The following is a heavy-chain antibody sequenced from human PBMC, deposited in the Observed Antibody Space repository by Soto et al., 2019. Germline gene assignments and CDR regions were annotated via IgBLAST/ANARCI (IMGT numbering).Heavy chain of an antibody. CDR3: ARDPMTGYLQFCY. CDR1: GYTFTSYG. D-gene: IGHD3-9*01. Sequence: QVQLVQSGAEVKKPGASVKVSCKASGYTFTSYGISWVRQAPGQGLEWIGWLSAYNGNTDYAQKCQGRVTMATDTSTSTAYMDLRSLRSDDTAVYYCARDPMTGYLQFCYWGQGTLFTVFS. CDR2: LSAYNGNT. V-gene: IGHV1-18*01. J-gene: IGHJ4*02.